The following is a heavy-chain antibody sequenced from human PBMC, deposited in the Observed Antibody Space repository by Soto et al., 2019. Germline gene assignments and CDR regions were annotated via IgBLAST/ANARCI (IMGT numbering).Heavy chain of an antibody. Sequence: SVKVSCKASGYTFTSYDINWVRQATGQGLEWMGWIIPIFGTASYAQKFQGRVTITADASTSTAYMELSSLRSEDTAVYYCARATGGDYVWTFDYWGQGTLVTVS. CDR3: ARATGGDYVWTFDY. V-gene: IGHV1-69*13. J-gene: IGHJ4*02. CDR1: GYTFTSYD. D-gene: IGHD3-16*01. CDR2: IIPIFGTA.